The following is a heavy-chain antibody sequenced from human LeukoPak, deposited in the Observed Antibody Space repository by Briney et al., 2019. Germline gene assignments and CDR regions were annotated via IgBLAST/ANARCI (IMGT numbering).Heavy chain of an antibody. J-gene: IGHJ6*03. V-gene: IGHV3-53*01. D-gene: IGHD4-17*01. Sequence: GGSLRLSCAASGFTFDDYGMSWVRQAPGKGLEWVSVIYSGGSTYYADSVKGRFTISRDNSKNTLYLQMNSLRAEDTAVYYCARPTVTDYYYYMDVWGKGTTVTISS. CDR1: GFTFDDYG. CDR3: ARPTVTDYYYYMDV. CDR2: IYSGGST.